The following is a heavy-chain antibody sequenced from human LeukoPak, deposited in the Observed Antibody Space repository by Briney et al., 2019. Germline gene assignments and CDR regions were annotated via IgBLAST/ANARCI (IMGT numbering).Heavy chain of an antibody. CDR3: VRHDGRGGATMGAFDS. CDR2: VYYGRST. D-gene: IGHD4/OR15-4a*01. CDR1: AASISSSSHH. V-gene: IGHV4-39*01. J-gene: IGHJ5*01. Sequence: SETLSLTSTVSAASISSSSHHWGWIRQSPGKGLEWIGSVYYGRSTYCSPSLDSRVTISLDTSANQFFLQLNSVTAADTAVYYCVRHDGRGGATMGAFDSWGQGSLVTVSS.